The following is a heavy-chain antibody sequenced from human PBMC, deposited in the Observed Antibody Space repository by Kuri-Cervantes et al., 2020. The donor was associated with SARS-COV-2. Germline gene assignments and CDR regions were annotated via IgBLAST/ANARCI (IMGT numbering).Heavy chain of an antibody. V-gene: IGHV3-23*01. CDR1: GFTFSSYA. D-gene: IGHD1-26*01. CDR3: AKEFSGSYWTGNFDY. Sequence: GESLKISCAASGFTFSSYAMSWVRQAPGKGLEWVSAISGSGGSTYYADSVKGRFTISRDNSKNTLYLQMNSLRAEDTAVYYCAKEFSGSYWTGNFDYWGQGTLVTVSS. CDR2: ISGSGGST. J-gene: IGHJ4*02.